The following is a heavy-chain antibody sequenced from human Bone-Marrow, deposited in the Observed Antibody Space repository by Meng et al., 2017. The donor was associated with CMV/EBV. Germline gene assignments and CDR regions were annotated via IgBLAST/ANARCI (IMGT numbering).Heavy chain of an antibody. D-gene: IGHD6-6*01. V-gene: IGHV1-69*05. J-gene: IGHJ6*02. CDR1: GGTFSSYA. CDR2: IIPIFGTA. CDR3: ARDLAPPSIAARVGYYYYYGMDV. Sequence: SVKVSCKASGGTFSSYAISWVRQAPGQGREWMGGIIPIFGTANYAQKFQGRVTITTDESTSTAYMELSSLRSEDTAVYYCARDLAPPSIAARVGYYYYYGMDVWGQGTTVTVSS.